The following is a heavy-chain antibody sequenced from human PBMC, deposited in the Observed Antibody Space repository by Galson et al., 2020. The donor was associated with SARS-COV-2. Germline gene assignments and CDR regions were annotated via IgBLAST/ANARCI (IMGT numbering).Heavy chain of an antibody. CDR1: GGSISSYF. CDR2: MYYSGST. CDR3: ARERSSGWYSSSTNWFDL. D-gene: IGHD6-19*01. Sequence: SETLSLTCTVSGGSISSYFWTWIRLSPGKGLEWIGNMYYSGSTNYNPSLKSRVTMSIDTSKNQFSLKVSSVSAADTAVYYCARERSSGWYSSSTNWFDLWGPGTLVTVSS. J-gene: IGHJ5*02. V-gene: IGHV4-59*01.